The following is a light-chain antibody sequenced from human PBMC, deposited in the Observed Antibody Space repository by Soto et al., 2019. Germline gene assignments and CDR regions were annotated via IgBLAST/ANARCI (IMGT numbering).Light chain of an antibody. CDR1: QSVSSSY. CDR2: GAS. Sequence: EIVLTQSPGTLSLSPGERATLSCRTSQSVSSSYLAWYQQKPGQAPRLLIYGASSRATGVPDRFSGSVSGTDFTLTISRLEPEDFAVYYCQQYGSSLYTFGQGTKVDIK. J-gene: IGKJ2*01. CDR3: QQYGSSLYT. V-gene: IGKV3-20*01.